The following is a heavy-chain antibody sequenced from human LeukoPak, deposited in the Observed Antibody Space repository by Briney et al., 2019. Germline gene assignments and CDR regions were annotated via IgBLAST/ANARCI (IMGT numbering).Heavy chain of an antibody. CDR1: GGSISSSSYC. CDR3: ARQPRAITARPGYAFDI. V-gene: IGHV4-39*01. D-gene: IGHD6-6*01. CDR2: IYYSGST. J-gene: IGHJ3*02. Sequence: SETLSLTCIVSGGSISSSSYCWGWIRQPPGKGPEWIGTIYYSGSTYYNPSLKSRVTISVDTPKNQFSLKLSSVTAADTAVYYCARQPRAITARPGYAFDIWGQGTLVTASS.